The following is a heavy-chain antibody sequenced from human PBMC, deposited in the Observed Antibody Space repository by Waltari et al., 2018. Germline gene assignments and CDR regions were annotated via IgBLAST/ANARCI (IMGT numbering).Heavy chain of an antibody. CDR2: MKSRSDGGTG. J-gene: IGHJ6*02. V-gene: IGHV3-15*01. Sequence: VQLVESGGGSVKPGGSIRHSCTASGINIHDAWMCWVRQAAGKGLEWVGHMKSRSDGGTGEYAAPVKGRFAISRDDSKNTVWLQMDSLKTEDTAVYYCATNHLVRGSHWSYGMDVWGQGTTVTVSS. D-gene: IGHD3-10*01. CDR1: GINIHDAW. CDR3: ATNHLVRGSHWSYGMDV.